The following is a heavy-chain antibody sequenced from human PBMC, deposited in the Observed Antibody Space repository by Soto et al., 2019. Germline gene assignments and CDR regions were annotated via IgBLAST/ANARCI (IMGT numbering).Heavy chain of an antibody. J-gene: IGHJ4*02. Sequence: DVQLLESGGDLVQPGGSLRLSCAASGFIFSNYAMSWVRQAPGKGLEWVSLIRGSGGPTNYADSVKGRFTVSRDKSKNMLPLQMTSLRAEYAAVYYCAKDFRVGYDWTHDWGQGTLVTGSS. CDR2: IRGSGGPT. V-gene: IGHV3-23*01. D-gene: IGHD5-12*01. CDR3: AKDFRVGYDWTHD. CDR1: GFIFSNYA.